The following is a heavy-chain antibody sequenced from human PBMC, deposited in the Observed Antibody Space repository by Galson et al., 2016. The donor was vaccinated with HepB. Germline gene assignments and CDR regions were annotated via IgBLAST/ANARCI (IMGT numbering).Heavy chain of an antibody. CDR1: GFDLSRAD. Sequence: SLRLSCAVSGFDLSRADVHWVRQTPTKGLEWLTFISGDGGPKSYAESVRGRFSISKGISRNTVSRLMNSLRVDDTALYYCVREGRGPLMRRHFDSWGQGTLVSVSS. V-gene: IGHV3-30*03. D-gene: IGHD3-10*01. J-gene: IGHJ4*02. CDR3: VREGRGPLMRRHFDS. CDR2: ISGDGGPK.